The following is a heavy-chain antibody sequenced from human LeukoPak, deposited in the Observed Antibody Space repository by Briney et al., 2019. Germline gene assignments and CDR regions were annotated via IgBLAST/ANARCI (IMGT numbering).Heavy chain of an antibody. CDR3: ARGGFQWLALDY. Sequence: PSETLSLTCTVSGGSISSGDYYWSWIRQPPGKGREWIGYIYYSGSTYYNPSLKSRVTISVDTSKNQFSLKLSSVTAADTAVYYCARGGFQWLALDYWGQGTLVTVSS. CDR2: IYYSGST. J-gene: IGHJ4*02. V-gene: IGHV4-30-4*08. D-gene: IGHD6-19*01. CDR1: GGSISSGDYY.